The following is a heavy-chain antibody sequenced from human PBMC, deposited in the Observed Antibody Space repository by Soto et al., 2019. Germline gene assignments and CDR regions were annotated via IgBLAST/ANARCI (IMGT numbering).Heavy chain of an antibody. CDR3: ARAVAGTNYYYYYGMDV. D-gene: IGHD6-19*01. V-gene: IGHV1-69*01. CDR1: GGTFSSYA. CDR2: IIPIFGTA. Sequence: QVQLVQSGAEVKKPGSSVKVSCKASGGTFSSYAISWVRQAPGQGLEWMGGIIPIFGTANYAQKFQGRVTITADESTSTAYMELSSQRSEDTGVYYCARAVAGTNYYYYYGMDVWGQGTTVTVSS. J-gene: IGHJ6*02.